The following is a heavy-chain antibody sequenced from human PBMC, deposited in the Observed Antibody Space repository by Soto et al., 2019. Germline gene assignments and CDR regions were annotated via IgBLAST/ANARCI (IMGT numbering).Heavy chain of an antibody. J-gene: IGHJ3*02. D-gene: IGHD1-26*01. CDR1: GFTFSIYS. Sequence: EVQLVESGGGLVQPGGSLRLTCAASGFTFSIYSMNWVRQAPGKGLEWVSYIMPGSSHIFYADSVKGRFTISRDNAKNSLYLQMNSLRAEDTAMYYWAIEKVGSNSVHVFDIWGQGTMVTVSS. V-gene: IGHV3-48*01. CDR2: IMPGSSHI. CDR3: AIEKVGSNSVHVFDI.